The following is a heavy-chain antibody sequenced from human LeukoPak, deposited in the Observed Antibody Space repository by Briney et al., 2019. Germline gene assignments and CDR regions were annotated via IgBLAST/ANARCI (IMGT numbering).Heavy chain of an antibody. J-gene: IGHJ4*02. CDR1: GFTFSSYV. CDR3: ARGRDSSSSYPGY. CDR2: ISYDGSNE. Sequence: PGRSLRLSCAASGFTFSSYVMHWVRQAPGKGLEWVAIISYDGSNEYYADSVKGRFTISRDNSKNTLYLQMNSLRAEDTAVYYCARGRDSSSSYPGYWGQGTLVTVSS. V-gene: IGHV3-30*04. D-gene: IGHD6-6*01.